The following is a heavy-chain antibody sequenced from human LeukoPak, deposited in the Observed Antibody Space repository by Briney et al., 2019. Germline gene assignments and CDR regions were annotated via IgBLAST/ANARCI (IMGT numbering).Heavy chain of an antibody. J-gene: IGHJ4*02. CDR2: IYSSGNT. CDR1: GGSITSYY. CDR3: ARGSSAAGGNFEY. D-gene: IGHD6-13*01. Sequence: SETLSLTCTVSGGSITSYYWNWIRQPAGKGLEWIGRIYSSGNTNYSPSLKSRVTMSVDTSKTQFSLKLSFVTAAETAVYYCARGSSAAGGNFEYWGQGTLVTVSS. V-gene: IGHV4-4*07.